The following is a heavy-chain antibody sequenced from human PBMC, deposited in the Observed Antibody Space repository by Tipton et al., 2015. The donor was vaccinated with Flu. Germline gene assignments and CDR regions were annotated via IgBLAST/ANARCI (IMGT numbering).Heavy chain of an antibody. J-gene: IGHJ4*02. V-gene: IGHV4-4*02. CDR1: GAPISSNNW. D-gene: IGHD1-26*01. CDR2: VYHGGIT. CDR3: ASNRGSGSYFDS. Sequence: TLSLTCAVSGAPISSNNWWSWVRQPPGGRLEWIGEVYHGGITNYDPSLKSRVFISMDRSQNQFSLHLNSVTAADTAVYYCASNRGSGSYFDSWGRGIPVTVSS.